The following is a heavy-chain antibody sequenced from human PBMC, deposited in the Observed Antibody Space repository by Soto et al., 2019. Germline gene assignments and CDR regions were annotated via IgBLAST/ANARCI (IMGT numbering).Heavy chain of an antibody. J-gene: IGHJ3*02. CDR1: GFTFRSYA. V-gene: IGHV3-23*01. CDR2: ISGSGGAT. CDR3: TQKGPPRDAFAI. Sequence: EVQLLESGGGLVQPGGSLRLSCAASGFTFRSYAMSWVRQAPGKGLECVATISGSGGATYFADSVKGRFTISRDNSENILYLQMSSLRAEDTTVYYCTQKGPPRDAFAIWGQGTMVSVSS.